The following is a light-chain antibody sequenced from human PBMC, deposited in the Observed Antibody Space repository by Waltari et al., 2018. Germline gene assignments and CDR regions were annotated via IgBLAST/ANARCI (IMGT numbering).Light chain of an antibody. Sequence: EVVLTQSPGTLSLSLGERATLSCRARPSVNKYLAWYQQRPGQAPRLLIYAASPRATGGPDRFSGSGFGTDFSLTISRLEPEDFAVYFCQNHERLPATFGQGTKVEIK. V-gene: IGKV3-20*01. J-gene: IGKJ1*01. CDR3: QNHERLPAT. CDR2: AAS. CDR1: PSVNKY.